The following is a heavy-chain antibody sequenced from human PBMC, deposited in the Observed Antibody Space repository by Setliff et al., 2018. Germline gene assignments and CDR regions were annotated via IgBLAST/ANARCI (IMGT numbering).Heavy chain of an antibody. CDR3: AREGVDTRSSTDYRYYMDV. V-gene: IGHV1-69*05. Sequence: SVKVSCKASGYSFTSYAMNWVRQAPGQGLEWMGGIIPIFGTANYAQKFQGRVTIITDESTTTAYMELSSLRTEDTAVYYCAREGVDTRSSTDYRYYMDVWGKGTTVSVSS. CDR1: GYSFTSYA. CDR2: IIPIFGTA. D-gene: IGHD5-18*01. J-gene: IGHJ6*03.